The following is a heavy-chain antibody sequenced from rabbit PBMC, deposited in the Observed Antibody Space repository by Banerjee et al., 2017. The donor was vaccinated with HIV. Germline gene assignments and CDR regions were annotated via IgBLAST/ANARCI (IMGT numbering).Heavy chain of an antibody. CDR1: GIDFSSYYR. CDR2: IYAGSSGST. CDR3: ARDFSAWNL. Sequence: QQQLEESGGGLVKPGGTLTLTCKASGIDFSSYYRMCWVRQAPGRGLELIACIYAGSSGSTYYASWVNGRFSISKTSSTTVTLQMTSLTAADTATYFCARDFSAWNLWGPGTLVTVS. J-gene: IGHJ4*01. V-gene: IGHV1S45*01. D-gene: IGHD4-1*01.